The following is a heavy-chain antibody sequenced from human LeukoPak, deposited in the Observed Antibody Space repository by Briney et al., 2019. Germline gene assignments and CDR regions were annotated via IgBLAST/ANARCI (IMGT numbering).Heavy chain of an antibody. V-gene: IGHV3-23*01. D-gene: IGHD2-2*01. CDR1: GFTLWSYS. CDR3: AKIQGYCSSTSCYAMWFDY. J-gene: IGHJ4*02. CDR2: INCRGGST. Sequence: GSLRLSFATSGFTLWSYSIGWVRQAPGKGLELGLAINCRGGSTYYADSVKGRFTISRDNSKNTLYLQMNSLRAEDTAVYYCAKIQGYCSSTSCYAMWFDYWGQGTLVTVSS.